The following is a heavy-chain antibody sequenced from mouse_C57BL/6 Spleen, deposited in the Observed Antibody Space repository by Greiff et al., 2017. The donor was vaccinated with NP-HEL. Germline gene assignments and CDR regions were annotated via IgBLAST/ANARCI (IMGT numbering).Heavy chain of an antibody. CDR3: VIYRNYRYYYAMDY. D-gene: IGHD2-5*01. V-gene: IGHV1-61*01. CDR1: GYTFTSYW. J-gene: IGHJ4*01. CDR2: IYPSDSET. Sequence: QVQLQQPGAELVRPGSSVKLSCKASGYTFTSYWMDWVKQRPGQGLEWIGNIYPSDSETHYNQKFKDKATLTVDKSSSTAYMQLSSLTSEDSAVYYCVIYRNYRYYYAMDYWGQGTSVTVSS.